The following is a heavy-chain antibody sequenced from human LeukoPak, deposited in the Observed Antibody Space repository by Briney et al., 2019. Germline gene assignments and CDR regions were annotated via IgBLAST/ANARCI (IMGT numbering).Heavy chain of an antibody. J-gene: IGHJ6*04. CDR2: ISGGST. V-gene: IGHV3-38-3*01. Sequence: PGGSLRLSCAASGFTVSSNEMSWVRQAPGKGLEWVSPISGGSTYYADSRKGRFTISRDNAKNSLYLQMNSLRAEDTAVYYCAELGITMIGGVWGKGTTVTISS. D-gene: IGHD3-10*02. CDR3: AELGITMIGGV. CDR1: GFTVSSNE.